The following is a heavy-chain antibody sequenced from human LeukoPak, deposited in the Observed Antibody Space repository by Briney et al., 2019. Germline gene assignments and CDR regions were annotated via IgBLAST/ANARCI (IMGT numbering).Heavy chain of an antibody. Sequence: SETLSLTCTVSGGSISIYYWSWIRQPAGKGLEWIGRIYMSGSTNYSPSLKSRVTMSVDTSKNQFSLKLSSVTAADTAVYYCARIREAWDYGNYFDYWGQGTLVTVSS. CDR3: ARIREAWDYGNYFDY. J-gene: IGHJ4*02. CDR2: IYMSGST. V-gene: IGHV4-4*07. CDR1: GGSISIYY. D-gene: IGHD4-17*01.